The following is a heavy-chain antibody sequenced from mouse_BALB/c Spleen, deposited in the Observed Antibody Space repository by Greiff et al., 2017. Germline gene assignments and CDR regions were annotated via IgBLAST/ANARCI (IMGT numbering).Heavy chain of an antibody. CDR1: GFTFSDYY. Sequence: EVMLVESGGGLVKPGGSLKLSCAASGFTFSDYYMYWVRQTPEKRLEWVATISDGGSYTYYPDSVKGRFTISRDNAKNNLYLQMSSLKSEDTAMYYCAINDYDAWFAYWGQGTLVTVSA. D-gene: IGHD2-4*01. CDR2: ISDGGSYT. V-gene: IGHV5-4*02. J-gene: IGHJ3*01. CDR3: AINDYDAWFAY.